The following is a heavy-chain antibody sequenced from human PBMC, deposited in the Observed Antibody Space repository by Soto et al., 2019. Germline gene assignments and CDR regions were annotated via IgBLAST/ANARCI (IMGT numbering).Heavy chain of an antibody. V-gene: IGHV3-53*01. J-gene: IGHJ6*02. Sequence: EVQLVESGGGLIQPGGSLRLSCAASGFTVSSNYMSWVRQAPGKGLEWVSVIYSGGSTYYADSVKGRFTISRDNSKNTLYLQMNSPRAEDTAVYYCARVGDYVRYHYGMDVWGQGTTVTVSS. CDR1: GFTVSSNY. CDR2: IYSGGST. D-gene: IGHD4-17*01. CDR3: ARVGDYVRYHYGMDV.